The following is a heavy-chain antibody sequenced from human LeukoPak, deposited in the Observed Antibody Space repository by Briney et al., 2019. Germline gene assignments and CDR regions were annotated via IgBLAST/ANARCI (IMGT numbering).Heavy chain of an antibody. CDR1: GGSISSSSYY. CDR2: ICYSGST. Sequence: KPSETLSLTCTLSGGSISSSSYYWGWIRQPPGKGLQWFGSICYSGSTYNNRSLKSRVSMSVDTSKNQYSLKLSSVTAADTAIYYGASGSSGFDYVRYFFYYMDVWGKGTTVTVFS. J-gene: IGHJ6*03. V-gene: IGHV4-39*01. CDR3: ASGSSGFDYVRYFFYYMDV. D-gene: IGHD5-12*01.